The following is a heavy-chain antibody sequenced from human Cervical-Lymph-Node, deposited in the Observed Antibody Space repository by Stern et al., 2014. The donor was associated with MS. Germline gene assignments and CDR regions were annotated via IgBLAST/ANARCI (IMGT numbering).Heavy chain of an antibody. J-gene: IGHJ5*02. Sequence: QVQLQESGPGLVKPSQTLSLTCTVSGVSISSGAYYWSWLRQHPGKGLEWVVYIYFIGSGYYNPSLERLVTISRDTPKNQFSLKLTSVTAADTAVYYCARTRRSSAEFDPWGQGTLVTVSS. D-gene: IGHD2-15*01. V-gene: IGHV4-31*01. CDR2: IYFIGSG. CDR1: GVSISSGAYY. CDR3: ARTRRSSAEFDP.